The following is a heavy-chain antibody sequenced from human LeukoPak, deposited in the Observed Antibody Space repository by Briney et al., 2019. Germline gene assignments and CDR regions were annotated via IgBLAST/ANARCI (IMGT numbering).Heavy chain of an antibody. Sequence: PGGSLRLSCTASGFTFGDYAMSWVRQAPGKGLEWVSAISGSGGSTYYADSVKGRYTISRDNSKNTLYLQMNSLRAEDTAVYYCAKVYRITMVRGVMGPLDPWGQGTLVTVSS. CDR2: ISGSGGST. V-gene: IGHV3-23*01. CDR1: GFTFGDYA. J-gene: IGHJ5*02. D-gene: IGHD3-10*01. CDR3: AKVYRITMVRGVMGPLDP.